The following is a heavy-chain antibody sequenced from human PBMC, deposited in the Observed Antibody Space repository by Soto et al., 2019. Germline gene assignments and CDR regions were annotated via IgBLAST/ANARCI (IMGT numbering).Heavy chain of an antibody. D-gene: IGHD1-26*01. CDR2: ISGSGGST. V-gene: IGHV3-23*01. CDR3: ARRGSGSYYDY. CDR1: GFTFSSYA. Sequence: EVLLLESGGGLVQPGGSLRLSCAASGFTFSSYARRWVRQAPVKGLEWVSAISGSGGSTYYADSVKGRFTISRDNSKISLYLQMNSLRAEDTAVYYCARRGSGSYYDYWGQGTLVTVSS. J-gene: IGHJ4*02.